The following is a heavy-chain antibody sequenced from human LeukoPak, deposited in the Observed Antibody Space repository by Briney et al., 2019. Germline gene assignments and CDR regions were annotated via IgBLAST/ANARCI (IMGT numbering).Heavy chain of an antibody. CDR2: ISSSSSYT. Sequence: GGSLRLSCAASGFTFSDYYMSWIRQAPGKGLKWASYISSSSSYTNYADSVKGRFTISRDNAKNSLYLQMNSLRAEDTAVYYCARAPEYDILTGYYNYFDYWGQGTLVTVSS. D-gene: IGHD3-9*01. CDR3: ARAPEYDILTGYYNYFDY. J-gene: IGHJ4*02. V-gene: IGHV3-11*05. CDR1: GFTFSDYY.